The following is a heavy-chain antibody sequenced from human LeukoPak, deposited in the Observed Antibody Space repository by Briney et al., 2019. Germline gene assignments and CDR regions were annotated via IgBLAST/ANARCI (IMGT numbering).Heavy chain of an antibody. CDR1: GGSISSYY. Sequence: KPSETLSLTCTISGGSISSYYWSWIWQPPGKGLELIGHIYYSGSTKYNPSLKSRVTISLGTSKIEFSLKVTSVTAADTAVYYCARGGYTYGFDSWGQGTLVTVSS. D-gene: IGHD5-18*01. V-gene: IGHV4-59*01. CDR2: IYYSGST. CDR3: ARGGYTYGFDS. J-gene: IGHJ4*02.